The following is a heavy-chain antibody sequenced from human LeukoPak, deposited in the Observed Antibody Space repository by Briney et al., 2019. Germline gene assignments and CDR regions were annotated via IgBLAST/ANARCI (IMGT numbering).Heavy chain of an antibody. CDR3: ARDALVRGVISQNWFDP. D-gene: IGHD3-10*01. Sequence: PGGSLRLSCAASGFTFTTYAMSWVRQAPGKGLEWVSGISGSGVSTYYADSVKGRFTISRDNSKNTLYLQMNSLRAEDTAVYYCARDALVRGVISQNWFDPWGQGTLVTVSS. J-gene: IGHJ5*02. V-gene: IGHV3-23*01. CDR1: GFTFTTYA. CDR2: ISGSGVST.